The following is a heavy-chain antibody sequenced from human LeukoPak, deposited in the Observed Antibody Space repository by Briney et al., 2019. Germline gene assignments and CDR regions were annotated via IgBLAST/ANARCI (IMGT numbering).Heavy chain of an antibody. Sequence: GGSLRLSCAASGLTFSSDAMMWVRQAPGKRLEWISSITGSGDGTYYADSVRGRFTISRDNSDNTLYLQVNSLRAEDTAVYFCVKGFVHPTYYFDYWGQGTLVTVSS. D-gene: IGHD6-6*01. CDR1: GLTFSSDA. V-gene: IGHV3-23*01. CDR3: VKGFVHPTYYFDY. J-gene: IGHJ4*02. CDR2: ITGSGDGT.